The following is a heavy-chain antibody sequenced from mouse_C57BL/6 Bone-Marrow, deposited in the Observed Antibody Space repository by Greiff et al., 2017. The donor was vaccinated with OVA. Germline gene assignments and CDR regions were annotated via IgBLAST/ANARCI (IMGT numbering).Heavy chain of an antibody. D-gene: IGHD3-1*01. Sequence: EVNVVESGGGLVKPGGSLKLSCAASGFTFSSYAMSWVRQTPEKRLEWVATISDGGSYTYYPDNVKGRFTISRDNAKNNLYLQMSHLKSEDTAMYYCARDRGRAWFAYWGQGTLVTVSA. J-gene: IGHJ3*01. CDR3: ARDRGRAWFAY. CDR1: GFTFSSYA. CDR2: ISDGGSYT. V-gene: IGHV5-4*01.